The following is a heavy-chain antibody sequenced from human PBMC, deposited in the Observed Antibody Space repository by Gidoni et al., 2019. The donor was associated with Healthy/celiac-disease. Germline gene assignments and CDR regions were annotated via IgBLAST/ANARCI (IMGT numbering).Heavy chain of an antibody. J-gene: IGHJ5*02. D-gene: IGHD1-1*01. Sequence: QLQLQESGPGLVKPSETLSLTCTVSGGSISSSSYYWGWIRQPPGKGLEWIGSIYYSGSTYYNPSLKSRVTISGDTSKNQFSLKLSSVTAADTAVYYCARQPLGGNDWFDPWGQGTLVTVSS. CDR3: ARQPLGGNDWFDP. V-gene: IGHV4-39*01. CDR2: IYYSGST. CDR1: GGSISSSSYY.